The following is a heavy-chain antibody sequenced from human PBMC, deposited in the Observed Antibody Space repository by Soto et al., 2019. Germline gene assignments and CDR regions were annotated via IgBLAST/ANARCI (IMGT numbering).Heavy chain of an antibody. V-gene: IGHV3-23*01. J-gene: IGHJ4*02. D-gene: IGHD4-17*01. CDR1: GFPLSSYA. CDR3: AKDPYGDYTNY. Sequence: HPGGSLXLSCAASGFPLSSYAMSWVLQAPGKGLEWVSAISGSGGSTYYADSVKGRFTISRDNSKNTLYLQMNSLRAEDTAVYYCAKDPYGDYTNYWGQGTLVTVSS. CDR2: ISGSGGST.